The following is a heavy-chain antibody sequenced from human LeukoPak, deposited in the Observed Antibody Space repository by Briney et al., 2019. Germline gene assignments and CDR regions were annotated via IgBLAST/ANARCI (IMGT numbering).Heavy chain of an antibody. Sequence: ASEPLSLTCAVHGGSFSDYYWTWIRQPPGKGLEWIGEINHSGRTNYNPSLESRVIISVDTSKNQFSLRVNSVTAADTAVYYCARGINLYDTSGRLDSWGQGILVTVSS. V-gene: IGHV4-34*01. J-gene: IGHJ4*02. CDR1: GGSFSDYY. CDR3: ARGINLYDTSGRLDS. CDR2: INHSGRT. D-gene: IGHD3-22*01.